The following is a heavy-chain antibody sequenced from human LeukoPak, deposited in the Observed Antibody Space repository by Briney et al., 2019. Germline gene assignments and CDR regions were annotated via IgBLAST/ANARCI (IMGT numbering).Heavy chain of an antibody. D-gene: IGHD3-10*01. Sequence: GGPLRLSCAASGFTFSTYSMNWVHQARGKGLEWVSFITGSSTYIYYADSVKGRFTISRDNAKNSLYLQMNSLRAEDTAVYYCARGPRYYGSGSPSGYWGQGTLVTVSS. CDR2: ITGSSTYI. CDR1: GFTFSTYS. CDR3: ARGPRYYGSGSPSGY. V-gene: IGHV3-21*01. J-gene: IGHJ4*02.